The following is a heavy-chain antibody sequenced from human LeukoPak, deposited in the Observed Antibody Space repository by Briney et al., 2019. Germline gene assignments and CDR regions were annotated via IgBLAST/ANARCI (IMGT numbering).Heavy chain of an antibody. Sequence: ASVKVSCKASGYTFTSYAMHWVRQAPGQRLEWMGWINAGNGNTKYSQKFQGRVTLTRGTSATTAYMELSSLRSEDTAVYYCARDPCSGGTCYSDWIDPWGQGTLVTVSS. CDR2: INAGNGNT. D-gene: IGHD2-15*01. CDR1: GYTFTSYA. V-gene: IGHV1-3*01. J-gene: IGHJ5*02. CDR3: ARDPCSGGTCYSDWIDP.